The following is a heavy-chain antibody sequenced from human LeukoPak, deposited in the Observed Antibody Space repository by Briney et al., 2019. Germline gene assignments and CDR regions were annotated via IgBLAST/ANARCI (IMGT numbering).Heavy chain of an antibody. J-gene: IGHJ4*02. V-gene: IGHV3-30-3*01. CDR2: ISYDGSNK. D-gene: IGHD6-19*01. CDR3: ARSHSSGWAQAPSFDY. CDR1: GFTFSSHA. Sequence: GGSLRLSCAASGFTFSSHAMHWVRQAPGKGLEWVAVISYDGSNKYYADSVKGRFTISRDNSKNTLYLQMNSLRAEDTAVYYCARSHSSGWAQAPSFDYWGQGTLVTVSS.